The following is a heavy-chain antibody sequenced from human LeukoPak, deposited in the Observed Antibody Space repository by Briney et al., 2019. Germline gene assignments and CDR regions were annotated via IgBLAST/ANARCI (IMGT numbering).Heavy chain of an antibody. CDR1: GFTFSSYS. Sequence: GGSLRLSCAASGFTFSSYSMNWVRQAPGKGLEWVSSISSSSSYIYYADSVKGRFTISRDNSKNTVYLQMNSLRDDDTAVYYCAKGTSSLNYDAFDIWGQGTLVTVSS. D-gene: IGHD6-19*01. J-gene: IGHJ3*02. CDR3: AKGTSSLNYDAFDI. V-gene: IGHV3-21*04. CDR2: ISSSSSYI.